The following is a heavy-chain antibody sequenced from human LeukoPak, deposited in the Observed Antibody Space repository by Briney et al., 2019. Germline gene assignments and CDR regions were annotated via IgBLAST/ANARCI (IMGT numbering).Heavy chain of an antibody. CDR1: GYTFTSYD. J-gene: IGHJ4*02. D-gene: IGHD3-10*01. Sequence: ASVKVSCKASGYTFTSYDINWVRQATGQGLEWMGWMNPNSGNTGYAQKFQGRVTMTRITSISTAYMELSSLRSEDTAVYYCARGLFATARITMVRGAPGYWGQGTLVTVSS. V-gene: IGHV1-8*01. CDR2: MNPNSGNT. CDR3: ARGLFATARITMVRGAPGY.